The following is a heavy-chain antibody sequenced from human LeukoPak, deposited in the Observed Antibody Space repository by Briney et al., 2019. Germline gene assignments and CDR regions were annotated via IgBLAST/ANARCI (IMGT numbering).Heavy chain of an antibody. Sequence: GGSQRLSCALSGFTLRRHWIHSVRQSTGKALVWLSRLNRDGRITSYADSVNGRFTISRDDAKNTLYLQMNSLRAKDTAIYYCWRRDYWGQGTLVTVSS. J-gene: IGHJ4*02. CDR2: LNRDGRIT. CDR1: GFTLRRHW. CDR3: WRRDY. V-gene: IGHV3-74*01. D-gene: IGHD3-3*01.